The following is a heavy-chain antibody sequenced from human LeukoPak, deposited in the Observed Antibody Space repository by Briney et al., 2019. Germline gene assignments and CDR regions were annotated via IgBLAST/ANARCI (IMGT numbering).Heavy chain of an antibody. D-gene: IGHD6-13*01. J-gene: IGHJ5*02. CDR2: IYYNGNT. CDR1: GGSINGHY. V-gene: IGHV4-59*08. Sequence: SSETRSLTCTVSGGSINGHYWSWIRQSPGKGLEWIGYIYYNGNTNYNPSLKSRITISVDTSKNQFSLNLSSVTAADTAVYYCTGLHFAAAEEFDPWGQGTLVTVPS. CDR3: TGLHFAAAEEFDP.